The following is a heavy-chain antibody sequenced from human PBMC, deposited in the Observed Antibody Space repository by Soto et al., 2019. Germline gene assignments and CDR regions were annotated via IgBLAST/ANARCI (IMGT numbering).Heavy chain of an antibody. CDR1: GFTFSSYG. J-gene: IGHJ6*02. D-gene: IGHD3-10*01. Sequence: QVQLVESGGGVVQPGRSLRLSCAASGFTFSSYGMHWVRQAPGKGLEWVAVISYDGSNKYYADSVKGRFTISRDNSKNTLYLQMNSLRAEDTAVYYCAKGGYYGSGSYWGYYYYGMDVWGQGTTVTVSS. CDR3: AKGGYYGSGSYWGYYYYGMDV. V-gene: IGHV3-30*18. CDR2: ISYDGSNK.